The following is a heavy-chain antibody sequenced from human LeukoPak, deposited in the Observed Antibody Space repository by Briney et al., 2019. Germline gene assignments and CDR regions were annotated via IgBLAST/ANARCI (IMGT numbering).Heavy chain of an antibody. CDR3: ARQIRSYGLDAFDI. D-gene: IGHD5-18*01. CDR2: IYYSGST. J-gene: IGHJ3*02. Sequence: SETLSLTCAVYGGSFSGYYWSWIRQPPGKGLEWIGSIYYSGSTYYNPSLKSRVTISVDTSKNQFSLKLSSVTAADTAVYYCARQIRSYGLDAFDIWGQGTMVTVSS. CDR1: GGSFSGYY. V-gene: IGHV4-34*01.